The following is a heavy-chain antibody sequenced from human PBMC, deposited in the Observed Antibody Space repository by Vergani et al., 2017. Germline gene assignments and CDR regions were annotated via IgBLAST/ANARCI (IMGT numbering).Heavy chain of an antibody. V-gene: IGHV1-69*02. CDR1: GGTFSSYT. CDR2: IIPILGIA. D-gene: IGHD2-2*01. CDR3: ASWVVVVPAAPRGNYYYYYMDV. Sequence: QVQLVQSGAEVKKPGSSVKVSCKASGGTFSSYTISWVRQAPGQGLEWMGRIIPILGIANYAQKFQGRVTITADKSTSTAYMELSSLRSEDTAVYYCASWVVVVPAAPRGNYYYYYMDVWGKGTTVTVSS. J-gene: IGHJ6*03.